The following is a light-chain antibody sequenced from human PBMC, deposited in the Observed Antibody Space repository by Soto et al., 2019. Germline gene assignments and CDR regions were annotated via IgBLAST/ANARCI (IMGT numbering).Light chain of an antibody. CDR1: QSVSSSY. J-gene: IGKJ1*01. CDR2: GAS. Sequence: EIVFTQSPCTLSLSPGERATLSCRASQSVSSSYLAWYQQKPGQAPRLLIYGASSRATGIPDRFSGSASGTDFTLTISRVQPEDFAVYYCQQYNNWPPMFGQGTKVDIK. CDR3: QQYNNWPPM. V-gene: IGKV3-20*01.